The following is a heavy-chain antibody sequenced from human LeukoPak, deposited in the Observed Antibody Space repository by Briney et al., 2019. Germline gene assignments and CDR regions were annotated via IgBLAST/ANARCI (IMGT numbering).Heavy chain of an antibody. CDR3: ARSGYSGYDPSYYYYYMDV. D-gene: IGHD5-12*01. Sequence: ASVKVSCKASGYTFTSYAMNWVRQAPGQGLEWMGWINPNSGGTNYAQKFQGRVTMTRDTSISTAYMELSRLRSDDTAVYYCARSGYSGYDPSYYYYYMDVWGKGTTVTISS. V-gene: IGHV1-2*02. CDR2: INPNSGGT. J-gene: IGHJ6*03. CDR1: GYTFTSYA.